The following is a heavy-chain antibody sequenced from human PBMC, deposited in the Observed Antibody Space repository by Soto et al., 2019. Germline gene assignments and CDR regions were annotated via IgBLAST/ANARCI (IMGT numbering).Heavy chain of an antibody. CDR2: IYHSGST. CDR3: ARAARHLDYYYYMDV. D-gene: IGHD6-6*01. V-gene: IGHV4-4*02. J-gene: IGHJ6*03. CDR1: SGSISSSNW. Sequence: SETLSLTCAVSSGSISSSNWWSWVRQPPGKGLEWIGEIYHSGSTNYNPSLKSRVTISVDKSKNQFSLKLSSVTAADTAVYYCARAARHLDYYYYMDVWGKGTTVTVSS.